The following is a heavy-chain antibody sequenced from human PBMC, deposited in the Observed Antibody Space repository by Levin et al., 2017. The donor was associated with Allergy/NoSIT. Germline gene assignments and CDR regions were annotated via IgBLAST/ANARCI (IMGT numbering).Heavy chain of an antibody. CDR3: ASYDFWSGYWLTGY. CDR2: IKQDGSEK. D-gene: IGHD3-3*01. Sequence: LSLTCAASGFTFSSYWMSWVRQAPGKGLEWVANIKQDGSEKYYVDSVKGRFTISRDNAKNSLYLQMNSLRAEDTAVYYCASYDFWSGYWLTGYWGQGTLVTVSS. V-gene: IGHV3-7*01. J-gene: IGHJ4*02. CDR1: GFTFSSYW.